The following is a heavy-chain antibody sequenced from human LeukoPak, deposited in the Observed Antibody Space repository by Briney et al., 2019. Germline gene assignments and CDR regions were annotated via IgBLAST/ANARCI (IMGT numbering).Heavy chain of an antibody. CDR1: GFTFRSYG. J-gene: IGHJ6*02. Sequence: GGSLRLSCAASGFTFRSYGMHWVRQAPGKGLEWVAVIWSDGSNKYYADSVKGRFTISRDNSKNTLYLQMNSLRAEDTAVYYCARDQGDYYYYGMDVWGQGTTVTVSS. CDR3: ARDQGDYYYYGMDV. V-gene: IGHV3-33*01. D-gene: IGHD3-10*01. CDR2: IWSDGSNK.